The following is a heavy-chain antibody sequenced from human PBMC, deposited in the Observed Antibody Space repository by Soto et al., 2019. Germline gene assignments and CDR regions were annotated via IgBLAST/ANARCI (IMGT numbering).Heavy chain of an antibody. Sequence: QITLKESGPTLVKPTQTLTLTCSFSGFSLSTTGVGVGWIRQSPGKALEWLAIIYWDNDKRYSPSLKSKVTITKDTSKNQEVLTLTNMDPVDTGTYYCARSLWFGELHWGQGALVTVSS. D-gene: IGHD3-10*01. CDR3: ARSLWFGELH. J-gene: IGHJ4*02. CDR1: GFSLSTTGVG. CDR2: IYWDNDK. V-gene: IGHV2-5*02.